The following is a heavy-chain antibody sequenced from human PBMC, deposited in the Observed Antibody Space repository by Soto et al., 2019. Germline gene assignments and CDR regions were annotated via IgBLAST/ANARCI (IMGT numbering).Heavy chain of an antibody. CDR1: GFTFSSYS. J-gene: IGHJ2*01. Sequence: EVQLVESGGGLVQPGGSLRLSCAASGFTFSSYSMNWVRQAPGKGLEWVSYISSSSSTIYYADSVKGRFTISRDNAKNSLYLQMSSLRDEDTAVYYCARTGGYFDLWGRGTLVTVSS. D-gene: IGHD3-10*01. V-gene: IGHV3-48*02. CDR2: ISSSSSTI. CDR3: ARTGGYFDL.